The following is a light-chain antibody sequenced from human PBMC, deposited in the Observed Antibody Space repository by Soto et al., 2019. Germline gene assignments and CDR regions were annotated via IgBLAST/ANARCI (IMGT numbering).Light chain of an antibody. CDR1: SGDIGSYNR. CDR3: SSYTNINTRACV. J-gene: IGLJ1*01. V-gene: IGLV2-14*01. CDR2: EVT. Sequence: QSALTQPASLSGSPGQSITISCTGTSGDIGSYNRVSWYQQHPGKAPKLIIYEVTDRPSGVSNRFYGSKSGNKASMTISGLQAEDEAEYYCSSYTNINTRACVFGTGTKVTVL.